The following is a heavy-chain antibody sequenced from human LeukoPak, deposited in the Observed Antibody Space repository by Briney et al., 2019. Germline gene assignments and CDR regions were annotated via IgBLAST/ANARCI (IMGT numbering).Heavy chain of an antibody. CDR3: ARGGRITMIVVVPTSFDY. V-gene: IGHV1-46*01. J-gene: IGHJ4*02. Sequence: ASVKVTCKASGYTFTSYYMHWVRQAPRQGLEWMGIINPSGGSTSYAQKFQGRVTMTRDTSTSTVYMELSSLRSEDTAVYYCARGGRITMIVVVPTSFDYWGQGTLVTVSS. CDR2: INPSGGST. D-gene: IGHD3-22*01. CDR1: GYTFTSYY.